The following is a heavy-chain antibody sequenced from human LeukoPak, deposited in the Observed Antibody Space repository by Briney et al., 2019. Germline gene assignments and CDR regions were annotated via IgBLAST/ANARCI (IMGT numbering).Heavy chain of an antibody. CDR1: GFTFRSFA. Sequence: GGSLRSSWAALGFTFRSFAMHGARKAPGRGREWGEVISYDGSNKYYADSVKGRFTISRDNSKNTLYLQMNSLRAEDTAVYYCARDRSLLWFGESPIDYWGQGALVTVSS. CDR2: ISYDGSNK. J-gene: IGHJ4*02. D-gene: IGHD3-10*01. CDR3: ARDRSLLWFGESPIDY. V-gene: IGHV3-30-3*01.